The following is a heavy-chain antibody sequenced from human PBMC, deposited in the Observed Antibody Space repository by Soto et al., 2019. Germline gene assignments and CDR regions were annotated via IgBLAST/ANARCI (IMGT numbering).Heavy chain of an antibody. CDR3: ARDRRRADSSTTLYYYYMDV. D-gene: IGHD2-2*01. J-gene: IGHJ6*03. CDR1: GYNFTGYY. V-gene: IGHV1-2*04. CDR2: INPNSGGT. Sequence: ASVKVSCKASGYNFTGYYMHWVRQAPGQGLEWMGWINPNSGGTNYAQKFQGWVTMTRDTSISTAYMELSRLRSDDTAVYYCARDRRRADSSTTLYYYYMDVWGKGTTVTVSS.